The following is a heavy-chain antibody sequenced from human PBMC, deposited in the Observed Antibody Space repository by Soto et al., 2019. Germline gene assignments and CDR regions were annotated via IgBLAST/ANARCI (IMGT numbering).Heavy chain of an antibody. Sequence: GGSLRLSCAASGFTFSNAWMSWVRRAPGKGLEWVGRIKSKTDGGTTDYAAPVKGRFTISRDDSKNTLYLQMNSLKTEDTAVYYCTCITIFGVVDDYWGQGTLVTVSS. CDR3: TCITIFGVVDDY. J-gene: IGHJ4*02. CDR1: GFTFSNAW. D-gene: IGHD3-3*01. CDR2: IKSKTDGGTT. V-gene: IGHV3-15*01.